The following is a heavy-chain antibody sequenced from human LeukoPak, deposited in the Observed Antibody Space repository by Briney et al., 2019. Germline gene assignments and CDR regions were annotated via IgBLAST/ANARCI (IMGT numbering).Heavy chain of an antibody. J-gene: IGHJ4*02. CDR3: ARKAWSAYYFDY. D-gene: IGHD3-3*01. CDR2: INPSGGST. CDR1: GYPFTIYY. V-gene: IGHV1-46*04. Sequence: ASVNVSCKASGYPFTIYYMHWVRQAPGQGLEWMGIINPSGGSTSYAQKLQGRVTMTRDTSTSTVYMELSSLTSEDTAVYYCARKAWSAYYFDYWGQGTLGTVSS.